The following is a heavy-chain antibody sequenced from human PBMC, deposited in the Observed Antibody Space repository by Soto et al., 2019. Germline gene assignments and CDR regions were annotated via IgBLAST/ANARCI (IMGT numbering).Heavy chain of an antibody. CDR3: ARERKFDFWRKGLDV. D-gene: IGHD3-3*01. CDR1: GYTFTTYD. V-gene: IGHV1-8*01. CDR2: MDHNSGSP. J-gene: IGHJ6*02. Sequence: QAQLVQSGAEVRKPGASVKVSCKASGYTFTTYDINWVRQAPGQGLEGLGWMDHNSGSPGSAQNFQGKITMTRNISRNTAHMELSSLQSEDTAVYYCARERKFDFWRKGLDVWGQGTTVTVSS.